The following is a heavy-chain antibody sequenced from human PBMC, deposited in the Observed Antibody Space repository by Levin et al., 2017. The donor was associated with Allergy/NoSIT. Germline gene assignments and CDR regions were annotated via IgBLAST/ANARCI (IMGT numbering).Heavy chain of an antibody. J-gene: IGHJ6*02. Sequence: GESLKISCAASGFTFSSYGMHWVRQAPGKGLEWVAVIWYDGSNKYYADSVKGRFTISRDNSKNTLYLQMNSLRAEDTAVYYCARDPTRGRIAARPKNYYYGMDVWGQGTTVTVSS. CDR1: GFTFSSYG. CDR3: ARDPTRGRIAARPKNYYYGMDV. D-gene: IGHD6-6*01. V-gene: IGHV3-33*01. CDR2: IWYDGSNK.